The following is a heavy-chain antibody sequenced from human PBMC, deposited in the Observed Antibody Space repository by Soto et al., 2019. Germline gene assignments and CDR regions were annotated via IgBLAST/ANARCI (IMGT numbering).Heavy chain of an antibody. CDR1: GFTFSSYW. V-gene: IGHV3-74*01. CDR3: ASLGSSWYHGFY. J-gene: IGHJ4*02. Sequence: GGSLRLSCAASGFTFSSYWMHWVRQAPGKGLVWVSRINSDGSSTSYADSVKGRFTISRDNAKNTLYLQMNSLRAEDTAVYYCASLGSSWYHGFYGGQGTLVTVSS. D-gene: IGHD6-13*01. CDR2: INSDGSST.